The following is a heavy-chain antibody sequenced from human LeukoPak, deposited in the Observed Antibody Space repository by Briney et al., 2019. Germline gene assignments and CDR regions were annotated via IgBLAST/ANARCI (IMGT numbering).Heavy chain of an antibody. CDR3: AKDDRIQTRRYSYKY. D-gene: IGHD5-18*01. Sequence: PGGSLRLSCAASGFTVSFNYINWVRQAPGKGLEWVSLIYSGGTTYYADSVKGRFTISRDNSKNTLYLQMNSLRGEDTAVYYCAKDDRIQTRRYSYKYWGQGTLVTVSS. CDR2: IYSGGTT. CDR1: GFTVSFNY. V-gene: IGHV3-53*01. J-gene: IGHJ4*02.